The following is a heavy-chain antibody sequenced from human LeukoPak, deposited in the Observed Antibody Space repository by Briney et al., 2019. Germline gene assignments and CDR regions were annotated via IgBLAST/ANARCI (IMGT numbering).Heavy chain of an antibody. J-gene: IGHJ4*02. CDR1: GDSISGSDYY. CDR3: ARNSNLVVVVRPTPSFFDS. D-gene: IGHD2-15*01. V-gene: IGHV4-39*01. CDR2: VYSSGNT. Sequence: SETLSLTCIVSGDSISGSDYYWGWIRQTPGKGLEWIGSVYSSGNTFYNPSFQSRVTVSVDTSKNQFSLQLTSVTAADAAMYNCARNSNLVVVVRPTPSFFDSWGQGTLVAVSS.